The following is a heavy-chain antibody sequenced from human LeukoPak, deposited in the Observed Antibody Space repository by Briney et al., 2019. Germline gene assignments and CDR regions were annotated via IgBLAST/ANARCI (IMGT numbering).Heavy chain of an antibody. J-gene: IGHJ6*03. Sequence: GGSLRLSCAASGFTFSGSAMHWVSHASGKGLEWVGHIRSKANSYATAYAASVKGRFTISRDDSKNTAYLQMNSLKTEDTAVYYCTSPGKRYYYYYMDVWGKGTTVTVSS. V-gene: IGHV3-73*01. CDR1: GFTFSGSA. D-gene: IGHD1-1*01. CDR2: IRSKANSYAT. CDR3: TSPGKRYYYYYMDV.